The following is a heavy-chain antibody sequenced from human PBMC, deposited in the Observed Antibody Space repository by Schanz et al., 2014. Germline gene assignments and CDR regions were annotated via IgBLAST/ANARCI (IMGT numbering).Heavy chain of an antibody. Sequence: QVQLVQSGAEVKKPGASVKGSCKASGYTFTGYYMHWVRQAPGQGLEWMGRINPNSGGTNFAQNFQGRVTMTRDTSISTAYMELSSLRSDDTAVYYCARDLITVPGTKLFDYWGQGTLVTVSS. D-gene: IGHD6-19*01. V-gene: IGHV1-2*06. CDR2: INPNSGGT. CDR1: GYTFTGYY. J-gene: IGHJ4*02. CDR3: ARDLITVPGTKLFDY.